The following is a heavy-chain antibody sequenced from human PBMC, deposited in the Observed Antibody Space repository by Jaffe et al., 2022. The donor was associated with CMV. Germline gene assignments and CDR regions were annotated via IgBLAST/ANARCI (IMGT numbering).Heavy chain of an antibody. V-gene: IGHV1-69*01. CDR1: GGTFSSYA. J-gene: IGHJ6*02. CDR2: IIPIFGTA. CDR3: ARVFWSGPKGDYYYGMDV. D-gene: IGHD3-3*01. Sequence: QVQLVQSGAEVKKPGSSVKVSCKASGGTFSSYAISWVRQAPGQGLEWMGGIIPIFGTANYAQKFQGRVTITADESTSTAYMELSSLRSEDTAVYYCARVFWSGPKGDYYYGMDVWGQGTTVTVSS.